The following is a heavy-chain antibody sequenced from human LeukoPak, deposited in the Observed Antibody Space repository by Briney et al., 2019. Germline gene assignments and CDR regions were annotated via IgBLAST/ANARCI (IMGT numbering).Heavy chain of an antibody. CDR3: ARHDGQQLVQVRFDP. V-gene: IGHV4-59*08. J-gene: IGHJ5*02. D-gene: IGHD6-13*01. CDR2: IYYSGSA. Sequence: SETLSLTCTVSGGSISSYYWSWIRQPPGKGLEWIGYIYYSGSANYNPSLKSRVTISVDTSKNQFSLKLSSVTAADTAVYYCARHDGQQLVQVRFDPWGQGTLVTVSS. CDR1: GGSISSYY.